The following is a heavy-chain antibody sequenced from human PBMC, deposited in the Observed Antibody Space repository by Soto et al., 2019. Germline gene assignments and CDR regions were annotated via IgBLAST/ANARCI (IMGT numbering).Heavy chain of an antibody. CDR2: IYYSGST. J-gene: IGHJ5*02. V-gene: IGHV4-59*01. CDR1: GDSISSSY. Sequence: PSETLSLTCSVSGDSISSSYWSWIRQPPGKGLEWIGYIYYSGSTNYNPSLKSRVTISLDTSKNQFSLKLSSVTAADTAVYYCARGYNWFDPRGQGTLVTVSS. CDR3: ARGYNWFDP.